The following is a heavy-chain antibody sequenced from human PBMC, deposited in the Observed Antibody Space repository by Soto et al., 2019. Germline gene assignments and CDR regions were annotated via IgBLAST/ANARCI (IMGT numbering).Heavy chain of an antibody. Sequence: SETLSLTCAVSGGSLSSSNWWSWVRQPPGQTLEWLGELFYSGSTKYNPSLSSRVTISADQSNNDFSLSLTSVTAADTAMYYCARGMNHPDYWGKGTLFTVSA. CDR1: GGSLSSSNW. J-gene: IGHJ4*02. D-gene: IGHD3-10*01. CDR3: ARGMNHPDY. V-gene: IGHV4-4*02. CDR2: LFYSGST.